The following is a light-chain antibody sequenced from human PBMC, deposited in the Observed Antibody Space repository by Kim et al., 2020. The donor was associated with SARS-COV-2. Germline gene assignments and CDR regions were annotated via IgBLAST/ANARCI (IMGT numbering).Light chain of an antibody. CDR1: QSISSW. Sequence: ASVGDGVTITCRASQSISSWLAWYQQKPGKAPKLLISKASSLESGVPSRFSGSGSGTEFTLTISSLQPDDFATYYCQQYNSYSPTFGQGTKVDIK. V-gene: IGKV1-5*03. J-gene: IGKJ1*01. CDR3: QQYNSYSPT. CDR2: KAS.